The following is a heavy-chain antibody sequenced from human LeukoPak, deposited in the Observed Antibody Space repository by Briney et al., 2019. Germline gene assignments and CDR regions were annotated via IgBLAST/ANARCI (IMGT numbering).Heavy chain of an antibody. J-gene: IGHJ4*02. D-gene: IGHD6-19*01. V-gene: IGHV3-7*01. CDR3: ATGGGSGFGY. CDR1: GFTFTDFW. Sequence: PGGSLRLSCAASGFTFTDFWLNWVRQAPGKGLEWVAHMRPDGSEKFYVDSVKGRFTISRDNAKNSLYLQMNNLRDDDTAVYYRATGGGSGFGYWGQGTLVTVS. CDR2: MRPDGSEK.